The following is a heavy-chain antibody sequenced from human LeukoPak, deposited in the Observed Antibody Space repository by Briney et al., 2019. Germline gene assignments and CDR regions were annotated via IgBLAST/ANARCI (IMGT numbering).Heavy chain of an antibody. D-gene: IGHD2-8*01. CDR1: GFTFSRYW. Sequence: GGSLRLSCVASGFTFSRYWMHWVRQAPGKGLVWVSRINSDGRSTNYADSVKGRFSISRDNAENTLYLQMNSLRAEDTAVYYCAKDSCTNGVRPPDYWGQGTLVTVSS. V-gene: IGHV3-74*01. CDR3: AKDSCTNGVRPPDY. CDR2: INSDGRST. J-gene: IGHJ4*02.